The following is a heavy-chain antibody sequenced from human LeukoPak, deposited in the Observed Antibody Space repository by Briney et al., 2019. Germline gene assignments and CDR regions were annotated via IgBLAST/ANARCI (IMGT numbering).Heavy chain of an antibody. D-gene: IGHD2-15*01. CDR3: ARQTDVVAATSGGRSRSYYFDY. V-gene: IGHV4-34*01. CDR2: INHSGST. CDR1: GGSFSGYY. Sequence: PSETLSLTCAVYGGSFSGYYWSWIRQPPGKGLEWIGEINHSGSTNYNPSLKSRVTISVDTSKNQFSLKLSSVTAADTAVYYCARQTDVVAATSGGRSRSYYFDYWGQGTLVTVSS. J-gene: IGHJ4*02.